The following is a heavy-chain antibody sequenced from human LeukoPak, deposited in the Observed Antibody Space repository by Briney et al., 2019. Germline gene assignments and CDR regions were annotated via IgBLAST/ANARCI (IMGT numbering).Heavy chain of an antibody. CDR2: IYSGGST. J-gene: IGHJ4*02. V-gene: IGHV3-53*01. CDR1: GFIASSNY. Sequence: GGSLRLSCTASGFIASSNYMSWVRQAPGKGLEWVSLIYSGGSTYYADSVMGRSTISRDKSNNTLYLQMNSLRAEDTAVYYCAKEFFYGADDDDSGQGTLVTVSS. CDR3: AKEFFYGADDDD. D-gene: IGHD4-17*01.